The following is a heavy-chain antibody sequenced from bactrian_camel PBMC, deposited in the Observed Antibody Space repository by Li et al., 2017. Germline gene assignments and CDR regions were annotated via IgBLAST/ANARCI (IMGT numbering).Heavy chain of an antibody. CDR2: INSVGSTT. D-gene: IGHD1*01. CDR1: GFTFSDYW. J-gene: IGHJ4*01. Sequence: HVQLVESGGGLVQPGGSLRVSCTASGFTFSDYWMYWVRQAPGKGLEWVSTINSVGSTTYYAESMKGRFTISGDNVNDTVYLHMNNLKPEDTAMYYCVARDGIELGIPTLAAQAYGNWGQGTQVTVS. V-gene: IGHV3S1*01. CDR3: VARDGIELGIPTLAAQAYGN.